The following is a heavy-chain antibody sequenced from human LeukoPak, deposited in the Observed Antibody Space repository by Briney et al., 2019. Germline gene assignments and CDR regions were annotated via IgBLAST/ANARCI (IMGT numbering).Heavy chain of an antibody. CDR3: AREPMVQGVTLDY. Sequence: ASVKVSCKVSGYTFTGYYMHWVRQAPGQGLEWMGWINPNSGGTNYAQKFQGRVTMTRDTSISTAYMELSRLRSDDTAVYYCAREPMVQGVTLDYWGQGTLVTVSS. V-gene: IGHV1-2*02. CDR2: INPNSGGT. CDR1: GYTFTGYY. D-gene: IGHD3-10*01. J-gene: IGHJ4*02.